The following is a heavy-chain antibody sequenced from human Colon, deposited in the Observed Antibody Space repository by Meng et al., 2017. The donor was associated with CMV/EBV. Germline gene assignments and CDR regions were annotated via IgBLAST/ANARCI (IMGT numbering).Heavy chain of an antibody. D-gene: IGHD3-10*01. CDR1: GFTFSSYP. CDR2: ISSSSSYI. J-gene: IGHJ5*01. Sequence: GGSLRLSCAASGFTFSSYPMYWVRQAPGKGLEWVASISSSSSYIYYADSLKGRFTISRDDARNSLFLQMNSLSVEDTAVYYCARGQLWLDSWGQGTLVTVSS. CDR3: ARGQLWLDS. V-gene: IGHV3-21*06.